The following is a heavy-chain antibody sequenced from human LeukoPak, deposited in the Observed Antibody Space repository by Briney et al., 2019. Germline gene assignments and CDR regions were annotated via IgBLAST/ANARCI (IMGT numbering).Heavy chain of an antibody. D-gene: IGHD2-15*01. CDR3: ARAPYCIGGSCRFDY. CDR2: IKQDGSEK. CDR1: GFTSSSYW. J-gene: IGHJ4*02. V-gene: IGHV3-7*03. Sequence: GGSLRLSCAVSGFTSSSYWMSWVRQAPRKGLEWVANIKQDGSEKYYVDSVKGRFTISRDNAKNSLYLQMNSLRAEDTAVYYCARAPYCIGGSCRFDYWGQGTLVTVSS.